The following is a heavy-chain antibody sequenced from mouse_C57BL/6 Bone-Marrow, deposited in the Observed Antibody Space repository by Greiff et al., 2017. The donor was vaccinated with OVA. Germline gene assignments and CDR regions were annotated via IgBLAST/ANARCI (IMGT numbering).Heavy chain of an antibody. CDR1: GYTFTSYW. V-gene: IGHV1-55*01. CDR3: ARRPLRGSAMDY. Sequence: QVQLQQSGAELVKPGASVKMSCKASGYTFTSYWITWVKQRPGQGLEWIGDIYPGSGSTKYNEKFKSKATLTVDTTSSTAYMQLSSLTSEDSAVYYCARRPLRGSAMDYWGQGTSVTVSS. CDR2: IYPGSGST. J-gene: IGHJ4*01.